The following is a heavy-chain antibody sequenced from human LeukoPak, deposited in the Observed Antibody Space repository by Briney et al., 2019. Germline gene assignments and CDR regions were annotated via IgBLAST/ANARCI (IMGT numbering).Heavy chain of an antibody. CDR3: AGHLAYGSPHPDKYGMDV. CDR1: GYTFTSYC. D-gene: IGHD4-17*01. CDR2: INPSGGST. Sequence: GASVKVSCKASGYTFTSYCMHWVRQAPGQGLEWMGIINPSGGSTSYAQKFQGRVTMTRDTSTSTVYMELSSLRSEDTAVYYCAGHLAYGSPHPDKYGMDVWGQGTTVTVSS. J-gene: IGHJ6*02. V-gene: IGHV1-46*01.